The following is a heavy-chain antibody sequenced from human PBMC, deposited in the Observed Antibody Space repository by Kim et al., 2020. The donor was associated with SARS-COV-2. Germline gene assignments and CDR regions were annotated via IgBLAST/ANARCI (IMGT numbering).Heavy chain of an antibody. CDR1: GFTFSSYS. D-gene: IGHD5-12*01. V-gene: IGHV3-21*01. Sequence: GGSLRLSCAASGFTFSSYSMNWVRQAPGKGLEWVSSISSSSSYIYYADSVKGRFTISRDNAKNSLYLQMNSLRAEDTAVYYCARLRGYSGYELMDYYYGMDVWGQGTTVTVSS. J-gene: IGHJ6*02. CDR3: ARLRGYSGYELMDYYYGMDV. CDR2: ISSSSSYI.